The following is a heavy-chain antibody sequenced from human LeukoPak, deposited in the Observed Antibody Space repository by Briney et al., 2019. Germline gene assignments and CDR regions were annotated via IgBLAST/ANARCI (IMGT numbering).Heavy chain of an antibody. D-gene: IGHD4-17*01. CDR3: AKKETTVTTFFEN. CDR1: GFTFSSYA. V-gene: IGHV3-23*01. J-gene: IGHJ4*02. Sequence: PGGSLRRSCAASGFTFSSYAMSWARQATGKGLEWVSDISASGRSTYYADSVKGRFTISRDNSKNTLYLQMNSRRAEDTAVYYCAKKETTVTTFFENWGQGTLVTVSS. CDR2: ISASGRST.